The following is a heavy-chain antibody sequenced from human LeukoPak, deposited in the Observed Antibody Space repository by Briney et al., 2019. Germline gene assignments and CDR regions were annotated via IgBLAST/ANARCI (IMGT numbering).Heavy chain of an antibody. CDR3: AKSWNYVDTFDY. Sequence: PGRSLRLSCAASGFTFDDYAMHWVRQAPGKGLEWVSGISWNSGSIGYADSVKGRFTISRDNAKNSLYLQTNSLRAEDTALYYCAKSWNYVDTFDYWGQGTLVTVSS. V-gene: IGHV3-9*01. CDR2: ISWNSGSI. CDR1: GFTFDDYA. J-gene: IGHJ4*02. D-gene: IGHD1-7*01.